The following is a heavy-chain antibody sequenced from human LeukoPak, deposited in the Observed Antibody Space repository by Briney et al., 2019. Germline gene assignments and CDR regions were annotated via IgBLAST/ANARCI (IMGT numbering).Heavy chain of an antibody. CDR2: IKQDGSEK. CDR3: TSLSNSYGMDV. CDR1: GFAFSTSG. D-gene: IGHD2/OR15-2a*01. J-gene: IGHJ6*02. V-gene: IGHV3-7*01. Sequence: PGGSLRLSCAASGFAFSTSGMSWVRQAPGKGLEWVANIKQDGSEKYYVDSVKGRFTISRDNAKNSVYLQMNSLRDEDTAVYYCTSLSNSYGMDVWGQGTTATVSS.